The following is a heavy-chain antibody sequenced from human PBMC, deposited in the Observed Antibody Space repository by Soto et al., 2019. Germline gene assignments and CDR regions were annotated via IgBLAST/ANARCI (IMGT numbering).Heavy chain of an antibody. CDR2: IYYSGST. CDR3: ARVAGGDYVEY. V-gene: IGHV4-59*01. CDR1: GGSISSYY. D-gene: IGHD4-17*01. J-gene: IGHJ4*02. Sequence: TSETLSLTCTVSGGSISSYYWIWIRQPPGKGLEWIGYIYYSGSTNYNPSLQSRVTISVDTSKNQFSLKLSSVTAADTAVYYCARVAGGDYVEYWGQGTLVTVSS.